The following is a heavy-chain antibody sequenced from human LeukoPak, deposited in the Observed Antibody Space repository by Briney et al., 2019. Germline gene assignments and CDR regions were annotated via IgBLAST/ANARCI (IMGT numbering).Heavy chain of an antibody. CDR3: ARGGIAAAGISRRGFDP. V-gene: IGHV3-66*01. J-gene: IGHJ5*02. CDR2: IYSGGST. CDR1: GFTVSSNH. D-gene: IGHD6-13*01. Sequence: GGSLRLSCAASGFTVSSNHMSWVRQAPGKGLEWVSVIYSGGSTYYADSVKGRFTISRDNSKNTLYLQMNSLRAEDTAVYYCARGGIAAAGISRRGFDPWGQGTLVTVSS.